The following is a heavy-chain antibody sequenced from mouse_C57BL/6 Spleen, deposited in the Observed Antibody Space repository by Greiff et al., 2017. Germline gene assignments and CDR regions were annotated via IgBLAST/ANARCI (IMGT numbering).Heavy chain of an antibody. Sequence: QVQLQQPGAELVKPGASVTLSCKASGYTFTSYWMPWVKQRPGQGLAWIGMIPPNSGSTNYYEKFKSKATLTVDTSSSTAYMQLSSLTSEDTAVYYCARRDYGSSYWYFDVWGTGTTVTVSS. CDR2: IPPNSGST. CDR3: ARRDYGSSYWYFDV. CDR1: GYTFTSYW. D-gene: IGHD1-1*01. V-gene: IGHV1-64*01. J-gene: IGHJ1*03.